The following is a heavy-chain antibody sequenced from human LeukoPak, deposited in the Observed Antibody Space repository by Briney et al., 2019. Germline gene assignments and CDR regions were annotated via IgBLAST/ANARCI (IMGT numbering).Heavy chain of an antibody. Sequence: ASVKVSCKASGYTFTGYYMHWVRQAPGQGLEWMGWINPNSGGTNYAQKFQGRVTMTRDTSISTAYMELSRLRSDDTAVYYCARESNRRKYYYGSSGYYYGYWGQGTLVTVSS. CDR2: INPNSGGT. CDR1: GYTFTGYY. D-gene: IGHD3-22*01. CDR3: ARESNRRKYYYGSSGYYYGY. V-gene: IGHV1-2*02. J-gene: IGHJ4*02.